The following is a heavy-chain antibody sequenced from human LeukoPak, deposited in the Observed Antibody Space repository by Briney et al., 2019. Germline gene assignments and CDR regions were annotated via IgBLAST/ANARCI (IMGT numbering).Heavy chain of an antibody. Sequence: GESLKISCKGSGYSFTSCWIGWVRRMPGKGLEWMGIIYPGDSDTRYSPSFQGQVTISADKSISTAYLQWSSLKASDTAMYYCARVRGIAAAGTGANYYYMDVWGKGTTVTVSS. CDR3: ARVRGIAAAGTGANYYYMDV. J-gene: IGHJ6*03. CDR2: IYPGDSDT. V-gene: IGHV5-51*01. D-gene: IGHD6-13*01. CDR1: GYSFTSCW.